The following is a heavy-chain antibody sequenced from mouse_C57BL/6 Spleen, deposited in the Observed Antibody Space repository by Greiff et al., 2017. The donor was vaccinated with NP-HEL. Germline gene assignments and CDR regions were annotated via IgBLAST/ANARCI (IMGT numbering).Heavy chain of an antibody. D-gene: IGHD2-1*01. Sequence: EVQGVESGPELVKPGASVKISCKASGYSFTDYNMNWVKQSNGKSLEWIGVINPNFGTTSYNQKFKGKATLTVDQSSSTAYMQLNSLTSEDSAVYYCARSGGNYACLDYWGQGTTLTVSS. CDR1: GYSFTDYN. J-gene: IGHJ2*01. CDR3: ARSGGNYACLDY. CDR2: INPNFGTT. V-gene: IGHV1-39*01.